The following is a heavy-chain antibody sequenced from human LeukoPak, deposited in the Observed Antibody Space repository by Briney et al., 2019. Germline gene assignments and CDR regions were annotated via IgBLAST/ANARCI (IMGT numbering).Heavy chain of an antibody. CDR3: ARDGEEGPHSAFDI. CDR2: ISYDGSNK. CDR1: GFTFSSYA. D-gene: IGHD7-27*01. V-gene: IGHV3-30*07. Sequence: PGGSLRLSCAASGFTFSSYAMHWVRQAPGKGLEWVAGISYDGSNKYYADSVKGRFTISRDNSKNTLYLQMNSLKTEDTAVYYCARDGEEGPHSAFDIWGQGTVVTVSS. J-gene: IGHJ3*02.